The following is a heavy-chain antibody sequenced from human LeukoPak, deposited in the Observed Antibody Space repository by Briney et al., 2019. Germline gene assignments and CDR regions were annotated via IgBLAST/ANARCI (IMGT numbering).Heavy chain of an antibody. J-gene: IGHJ4*02. CDR1: GGSTSGSSYY. CDR2: IYYSRST. CDR3: ARHADSGFGQLAFDY. Sequence: PSETLSLTCSVSGGSTSGSSYYWGWIRQPPGKGLEWIGSIYYSRSTYYNPSLKSRVTISVDTSKNQFSLKLSSVTAADTAVYYCARHADSGFGQLAFDYWGQGTLVTVSS. D-gene: IGHD3-10*01. V-gene: IGHV4-39*01.